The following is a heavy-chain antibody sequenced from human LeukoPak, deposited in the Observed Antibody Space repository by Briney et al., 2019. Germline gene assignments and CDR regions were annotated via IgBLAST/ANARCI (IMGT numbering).Heavy chain of an antibody. CDR2: INPNSGGT. CDR1: GYTFTGYY. V-gene: IGHV1-2*02. J-gene: IGHJ4*02. CDR3: AREEAVAILD. D-gene: IGHD6-19*01. Sequence: GASVKASCKASGYTFTGYYMHWVRQAPGQGLEWMGWINPNSGGTNYAQKFQGRVTMTRDTSISTAYMELSRLRSDDTAVYYCAREEAVAILDWGQGTLVTVSS.